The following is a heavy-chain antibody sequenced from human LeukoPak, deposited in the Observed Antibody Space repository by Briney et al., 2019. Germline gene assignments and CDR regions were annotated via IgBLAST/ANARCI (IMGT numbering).Heavy chain of an antibody. Sequence: ASVKVSCKASGYTFTGHYMHWVRQAPGQGLEWMGWINPNSGGTNYAQKFQGWVTMTRDTSISTAYMELSRLRSDDTAVYYCARGHNYYDSSGYSWADYWGQGTLVTVSS. V-gene: IGHV1-2*04. D-gene: IGHD3-22*01. CDR2: INPNSGGT. CDR3: ARGHNYYDSSGYSWADY. J-gene: IGHJ4*02. CDR1: GYTFTGHY.